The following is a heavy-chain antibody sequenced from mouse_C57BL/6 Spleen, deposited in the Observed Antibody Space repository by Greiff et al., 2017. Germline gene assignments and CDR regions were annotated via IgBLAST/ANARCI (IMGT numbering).Heavy chain of an antibody. CDR1: GYSITSGYD. J-gene: IGHJ3*01. CDR3: ASGEDYYGSSYPFAY. CDR2: ISYSGST. V-gene: IGHV3-1*01. Sequence: VQLQQSGPGMVKPSQSLSLTCTVTGYSITSGYDWHWIRHFPGNKLEWMGYISYSGSTNYNPSLKSRISITHDTSKNHFFLKLNSVTTEDTATYYCASGEDYYGSSYPFAYWGQGTLVTVSA. D-gene: IGHD1-1*01.